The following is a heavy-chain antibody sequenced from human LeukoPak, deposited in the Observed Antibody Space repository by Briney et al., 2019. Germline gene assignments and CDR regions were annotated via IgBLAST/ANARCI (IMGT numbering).Heavy chain of an antibody. V-gene: IGHV3-23*01. CDR1: GFTFSSYA. Sequence: GGSLRLSRAASGFTFSSYAMSWVRQAPGKGLEWVSGISGSAGSTYYADSVKGRFTISRDNSKNTLYLQMNSLRAEDTAVYYCARSKRVDCSGGSCYYLDYWGQGTLVTVSS. D-gene: IGHD2-15*01. CDR2: ISGSAGST. J-gene: IGHJ4*02. CDR3: ARSKRVDCSGGSCYYLDY.